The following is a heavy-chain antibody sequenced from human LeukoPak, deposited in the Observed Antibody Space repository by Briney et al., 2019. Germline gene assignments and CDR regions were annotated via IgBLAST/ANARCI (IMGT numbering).Heavy chain of an antibody. J-gene: IGHJ6*03. V-gene: IGHV4-61*02. CDR1: GGSISSGSYY. D-gene: IGHD6-13*01. CDR3: ARVQQQLVGGYYYYSMDV. CDR2: IYTSGST. Sequence: PSETLSLTCTVSGGSISSGSYYWSWIRQPAGKGLEWIGRIYTSGSTNYNPSLKSRVTISVDTSKNQFSLKLSSVTAADTAVYYCARVQQQLVGGYYYYSMDVWGKGTTVTVSS.